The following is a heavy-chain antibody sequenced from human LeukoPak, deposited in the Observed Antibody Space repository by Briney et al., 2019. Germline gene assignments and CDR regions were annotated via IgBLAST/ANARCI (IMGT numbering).Heavy chain of an antibody. CDR2: TRNRADSYTT. CDR1: GFSLSNHY. V-gene: IGHV3-72*01. D-gene: IGHD4-17*01. Sequence: GGSLSLSCAASGFSLSNHYMDWVRQAPGKGLEWVGRTRNRADSYTTEYAASVRGRFIISRDDSKNSLFLQMNSLKTEDTAVYFCARGFDYGDGFDYWDQGTLVTVSS. J-gene: IGHJ4*02. CDR3: ARGFDYGDGFDY.